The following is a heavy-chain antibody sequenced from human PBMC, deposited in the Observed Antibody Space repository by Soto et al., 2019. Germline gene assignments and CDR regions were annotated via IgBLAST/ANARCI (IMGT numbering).Heavy chain of an antibody. D-gene: IGHD6-13*01. V-gene: IGHV1-69*01. Sequence: QVQLVQSGAEVKKPGSSVKVSCKASGGTFSSYAINWVRQAPGQGLEWLGGIIPIFVTANYAPRFQGRLTITADESTSTAYMELSSRRSEDTAVYYCAKDGRFNSWYPVIYWGQGTLVTVSS. CDR2: IIPIFVTA. CDR1: GGTFSSYA. J-gene: IGHJ4*01. CDR3: AKDGRFNSWYPVIY.